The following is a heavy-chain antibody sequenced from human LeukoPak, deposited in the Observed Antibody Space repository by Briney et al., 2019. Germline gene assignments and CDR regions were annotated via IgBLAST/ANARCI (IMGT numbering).Heavy chain of an antibody. CDR2: ISGSGGST. Sequence: SGGSLRLSCAASGFTFSSYAMSWVRQAPGKGLEWVSAISGSGGSTYYADSVKGRFTISRDNSKNTLYLQMNSLRAEDTAVYYCAKVSRIVGATLGAFDIWGQGTMVTVSS. CDR3: AKVSRIVGATLGAFDI. D-gene: IGHD1-26*01. V-gene: IGHV3-23*01. CDR1: GFTFSSYA. J-gene: IGHJ3*02.